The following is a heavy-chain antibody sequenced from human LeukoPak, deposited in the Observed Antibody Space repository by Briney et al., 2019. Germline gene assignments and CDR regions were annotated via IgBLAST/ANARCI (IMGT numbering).Heavy chain of an antibody. CDR2: IIPMLGIP. J-gene: IGHJ4*02. V-gene: IGHV1-69*04. D-gene: IGHD2-15*01. CDR1: GCTFSSYA. CDR3: AGGNLGYCSGGRCYSGHNYGD. Sequence: GASVKVSCKSSGCTFSSYAMRWVRQAPGQGLEWMGRIIPMLGIPNYAQKFQGRVTITADKSTITAYMELTSLRSEDTAVYYCAGGNLGYCSGGRCYSGHNYGDWGQGTLVTVSS.